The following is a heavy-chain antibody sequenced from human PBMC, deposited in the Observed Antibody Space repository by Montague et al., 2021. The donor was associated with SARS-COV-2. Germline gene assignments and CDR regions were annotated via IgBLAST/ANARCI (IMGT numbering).Heavy chain of an antibody. D-gene: IGHD3-10*01. J-gene: IGHJ6*03. CDR2: ISYSGRN. V-gene: IGHV4-39*01. Sequence: SETLSLTCTVSGVSVSSSPYYWVRIRQPPGMGLEWFVCISYSGRNYSSLSLKIRLTISVYSSESQVSLRSSSVTAADTAVYYCASSYYYGSGTYVYNYYMDVWGKGTTVTVSS. CDR3: ASSYYYGSGTYVYNYYMDV. CDR1: GVSVSSSPYY.